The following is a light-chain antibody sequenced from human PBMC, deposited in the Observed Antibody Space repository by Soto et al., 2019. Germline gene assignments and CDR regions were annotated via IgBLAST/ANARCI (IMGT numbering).Light chain of an antibody. J-gene: IGLJ2*01. CDR2: DTS. V-gene: IGLV7-46*01. CDR1: AGAVTSGHY. Sequence: QAVVTQEPSLTVSPGGTVTLTCGSSAGAVTSGHYPYWFQQKPGLAPRSLIYDTSNKQSSTPARFSGSLLGGKAALTLSGAQPEDEAEYYCSLSYSGARVFGGGTKLTVL. CDR3: SLSYSGARV.